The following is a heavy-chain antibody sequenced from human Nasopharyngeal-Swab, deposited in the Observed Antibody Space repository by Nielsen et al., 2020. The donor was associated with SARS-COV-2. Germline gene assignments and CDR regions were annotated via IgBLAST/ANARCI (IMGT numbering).Heavy chain of an antibody. D-gene: IGHD4-23*01. V-gene: IGHV3-53*01. CDR2: IYSGGST. CDR1: GFTVSSNY. J-gene: IGHJ6*02. Sequence: GESLKISCAASGFTVSSNYMSWVRQAPGKGLEWVSVIYSGGSTYYADSVKGRFTISRENAKNSLYLQMNSLRAGDTAVYYCARAHYGGTYYYYYGMDVWGQGTTVTVSS. CDR3: ARAHYGGTYYYYYGMDV.